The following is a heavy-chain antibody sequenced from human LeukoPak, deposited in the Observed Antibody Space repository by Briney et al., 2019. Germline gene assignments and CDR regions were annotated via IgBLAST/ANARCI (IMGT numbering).Heavy chain of an antibody. CDR3: ARDAGPQMTTELDY. V-gene: IGHV4-39*07. Sequence: PSETLSLTCTVSGGSISSSSYYWAWIRQPPGKGLEWIGSIYYHGTTYYNPSLKSRLTLSVDTSKNQFSLKLFFVTAADSAVYYCARDAGPQMTTELDYWGQGTLVTVSS. D-gene: IGHD4-17*01. J-gene: IGHJ4*02. CDR2: IYYHGTT. CDR1: GGSISSSSYY.